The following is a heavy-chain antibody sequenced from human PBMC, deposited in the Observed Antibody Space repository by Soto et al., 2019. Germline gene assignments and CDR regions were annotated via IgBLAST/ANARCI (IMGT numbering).Heavy chain of an antibody. D-gene: IGHD2-15*01. CDR3: ERQAEGCYTYGY. Sequence: QVQLVQSGAEVKKPGASVKVSCKASGYTFTSYAMHWVRQAPGQRLEWMGWINAGNGNTKYSQKFQGRVTITRDTSASTAYMELSSLRSEDTAVYYCERQAEGCYTYGYWGQGTLVTVSS. CDR2: INAGNGNT. CDR1: GYTFTSYA. V-gene: IGHV1-3*01. J-gene: IGHJ4*02.